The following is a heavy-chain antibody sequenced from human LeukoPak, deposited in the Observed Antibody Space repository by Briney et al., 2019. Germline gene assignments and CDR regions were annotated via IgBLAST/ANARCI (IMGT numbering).Heavy chain of an antibody. J-gene: IGHJ5*02. CDR2: ISGDGGST. CDR3: AKNPPLEPYYYDSSGYFNWFDP. D-gene: IGHD3-22*01. V-gene: IGHV3-43*02. Sequence: GGSLRLSCAASGFTFDDYAMHWVRQAPGKGLEWVSLISGDGGSTYYADSVKGRFTISRDNSKNSLYLQMNSLRTEDTALYYCAKNPPLEPYYYDSSGYFNWFDPWGQGTLVTVSS. CDR1: GFTFDDYA.